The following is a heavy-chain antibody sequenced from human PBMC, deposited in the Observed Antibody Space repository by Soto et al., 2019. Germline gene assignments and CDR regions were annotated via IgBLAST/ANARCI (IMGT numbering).Heavy chain of an antibody. V-gene: IGHV1-69*13. J-gene: IGHJ3*02. CDR1: GGTFSSYA. CDR3: ARDFNYYDSSGYYSQAYDAFDI. Sequence: SVKVSCKASGGTFSSYAISWVRQAPGQGLEWMGGIIPIFGTANYAQKFQGRVTITADESTSTAYMELSSLRSEDAAVYYCARDFNYYDSSGYYSQAYDAFDIWGQGTMVTVSS. D-gene: IGHD3-22*01. CDR2: IIPIFGTA.